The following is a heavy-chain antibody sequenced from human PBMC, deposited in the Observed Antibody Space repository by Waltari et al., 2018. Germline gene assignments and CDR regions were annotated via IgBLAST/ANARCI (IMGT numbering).Heavy chain of an antibody. CDR3: AREAPGYFDL. J-gene: IGHJ2*01. CDR2: IYGGGSI. CDR1: GFTVSSNY. Sequence: EVQLEESGGGLIQPGGSLRLSCAASGFTVSSNYMSWVRQAPGKGVEVVSGIYGGGSIYYAGSVKGRFTISRGNSKNTVYLQMNSLRVEDTAVYYCAREAPGYFDLWGRGTLVTVSS. V-gene: IGHV3-53*01.